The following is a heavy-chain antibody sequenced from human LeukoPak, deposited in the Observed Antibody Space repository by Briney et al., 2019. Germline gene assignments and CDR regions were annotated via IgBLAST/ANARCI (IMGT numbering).Heavy chain of an antibody. CDR1: GFTFSSYS. J-gene: IGHJ4*02. CDR3: ARARGVTGDFDY. D-gene: IGHD2-21*02. V-gene: IGHV3-48*01. CDR2: ISSSSSTI. Sequence: GGSLRLSCAASGFTFSSYSMNWVRQAPGKGLEWLSYISSSSSTIYYAHSVKGRFTISRDNAKNSLYLQMNSLRAEDTAVYYCARARGVTGDFDYWGQGTLVTVSP.